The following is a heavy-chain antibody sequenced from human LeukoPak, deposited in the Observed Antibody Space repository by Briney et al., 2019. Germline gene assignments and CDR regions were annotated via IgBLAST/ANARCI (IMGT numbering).Heavy chain of an antibody. CDR3: ARDWGYGDYQAYFDY. V-gene: IGHV7-4-1*02. CDR2: INTNTGNP. Sequence: GASVKVFCKASGYTFTSYAMNWVRQAPGQGLEWMGWINTNTGNPTYAQSFTGRFVFSVDTSVSTAYLQISSLKAEDTAVYYCARDWGYGDYQAYFDYWGQGTLVTVSS. D-gene: IGHD4-17*01. J-gene: IGHJ4*02. CDR1: GYTFTSYA.